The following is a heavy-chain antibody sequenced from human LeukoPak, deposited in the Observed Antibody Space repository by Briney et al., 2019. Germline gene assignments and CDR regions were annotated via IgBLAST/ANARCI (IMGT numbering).Heavy chain of an antibody. CDR1: GFTFSSYA. V-gene: IGHV3-23*05. D-gene: IGHD1-14*01. CDR2: IYNSGST. CDR3: ARRSNPPGRIDH. J-gene: IGHJ4*02. Sequence: GGSLRLSCAASGFTFSSYAMSWVRQAPGKGLEWVSAIYNSGSTYYADSVKGRFTISRDNSKNTMYLQMNSLKGEDTAVYYCARRSNPPGRIDHWGQGTLVTVSS.